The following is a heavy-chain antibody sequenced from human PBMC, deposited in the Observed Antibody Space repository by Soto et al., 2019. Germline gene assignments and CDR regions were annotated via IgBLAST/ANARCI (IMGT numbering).Heavy chain of an antibody. CDR3: ARDSATVTTGDAFDI. Sequence: QVQLQESGPGLVKPSETLSLTCTVSGGSISSYYWSWIRQPPGKGLEWIGYIYYSGSTNYNPSLKSRVTISVDTSKNQFSLKLSSVTAADTAVYYCARDSATVTTGDAFDIWGQGTMVTVSS. V-gene: IGHV4-59*01. CDR2: IYYSGST. CDR1: GGSISSYY. D-gene: IGHD4-17*01. J-gene: IGHJ3*02.